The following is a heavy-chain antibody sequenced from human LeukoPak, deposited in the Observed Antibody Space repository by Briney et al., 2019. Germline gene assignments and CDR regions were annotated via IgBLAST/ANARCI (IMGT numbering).Heavy chain of an antibody. CDR2: IYYSGST. V-gene: IGHV4-61*01. CDR1: GGSVSSGSYY. CDR3: ARTKRFWSGYYITHFDY. J-gene: IGHJ4*02. D-gene: IGHD3-3*01. Sequence: PSETLSLTCTVSGGSVSSGSYYWSWIRPPPGKGLEWIGYIYYSGSTNYNPSLKSRVTISVDTSKNQFSLKLSSVTAAATAVYYCARTKRFWSGYYITHFDYWGQGTLVTVSS.